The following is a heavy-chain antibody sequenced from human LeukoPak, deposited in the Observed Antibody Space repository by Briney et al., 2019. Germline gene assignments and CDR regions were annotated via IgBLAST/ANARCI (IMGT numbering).Heavy chain of an antibody. Sequence: GGSLRLSCAASGFTSSFYAFNWVRQAPGKGLEWVSLISASGTTDYADSVKGRFTISRDNSKNMLYLQMNSLRAEGTAVYYCAKCAGNCPRGWFDPWGQGTLVTVSS. CDR2: ISASGTT. V-gene: IGHV3-23*01. D-gene: IGHD1-1*01. CDR3: AKCAGNCPRGWFDP. CDR1: GFTSSFYA. J-gene: IGHJ5*02.